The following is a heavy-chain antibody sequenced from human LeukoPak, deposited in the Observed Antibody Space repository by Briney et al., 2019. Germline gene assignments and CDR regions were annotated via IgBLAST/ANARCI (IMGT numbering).Heavy chain of an antibody. J-gene: IGHJ4*02. CDR2: ISYDGSNK. D-gene: IGHD3-9*01. Sequence: PGGSLRLSCAASGFTFDDYAMHWVRQAPGKGLEWVAVISYDGSNKYYADSVKGRFTISRDNSKNTLYLQMNSLRAEDTAVYYCASSDILTGYDYWGQGTLVTVSS. CDR1: GFTFDDYA. CDR3: ASSDILTGYDY. V-gene: IGHV3-30-3*01.